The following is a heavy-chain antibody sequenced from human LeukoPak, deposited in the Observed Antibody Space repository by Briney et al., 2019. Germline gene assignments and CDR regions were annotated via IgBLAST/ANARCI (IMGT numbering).Heavy chain of an antibody. J-gene: IGHJ4*02. CDR1: GFTFSSYG. D-gene: IGHD4-23*01. CDR2: ISGSGGST. Sequence: GGSLRLSCAASGFTFSSYGMHWVRQAPGKGLEWVSAISGSGGSTYYADSVKGRFTISRDNSKNTLYLQMNSLRAEDTAVYYCAKANGGSFDYWGQGTLVTVSS. CDR3: AKANGGSFDY. V-gene: IGHV3-23*01.